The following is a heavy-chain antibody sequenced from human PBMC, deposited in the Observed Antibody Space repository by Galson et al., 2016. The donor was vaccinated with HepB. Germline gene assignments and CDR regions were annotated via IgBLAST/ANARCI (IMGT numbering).Heavy chain of an antibody. CDR2: INPSGGGT. Sequence: SVKVSCKASGGTFGSYAMSWVRQAPGQGLEWMGAINPSGGGTRYAQNFQGRLTMTRDTSTSTVYMELSSLRSEDTAVYYCARSIEMTTIYFQHWGQGTLVTVSS. CDR1: GGTFGSYA. CDR3: ARSIEMTTIYFQH. J-gene: IGHJ1*01. V-gene: IGHV1-46*01. D-gene: IGHD5-24*01.